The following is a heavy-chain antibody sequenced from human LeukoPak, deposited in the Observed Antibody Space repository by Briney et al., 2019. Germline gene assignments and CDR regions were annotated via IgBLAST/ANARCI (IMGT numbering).Heavy chain of an antibody. CDR1: GFSLTTSGVG. CDR3: AVTNYTDTTPGWFDP. Sequence: SGPTLLNPTLTLTLTCTFSGFSLTTSGVGVGWIRQPPGKALEWLSVIYWDDDERYSPSLKSRLTITKGTSKNQVVLTMTNMHPVDTATYYCAVTNYTDTTPGWFDPWGQGTLVTVSS. V-gene: IGHV2-5*02. J-gene: IGHJ5*02. CDR2: IYWDDDE. D-gene: IGHD2-2*02.